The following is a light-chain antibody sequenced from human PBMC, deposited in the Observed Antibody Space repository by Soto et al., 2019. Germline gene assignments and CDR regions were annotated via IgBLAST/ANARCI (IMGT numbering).Light chain of an antibody. CDR3: QKYNNWPWK. Sequence: EIVMTQSPATLSVSPVERATLSCRASQSVATNLAWYQQKPGQPPRLLIYGASTRATGIPARFSGSGSGTEFTLTISSLQSVDFAVYSCQKYNNWPWKFGQGTKVDIK. CDR2: GAS. CDR1: QSVATN. J-gene: IGKJ1*01. V-gene: IGKV3-15*01.